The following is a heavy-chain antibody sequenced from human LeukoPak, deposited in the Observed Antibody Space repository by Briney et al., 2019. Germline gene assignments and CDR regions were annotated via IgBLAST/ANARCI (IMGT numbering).Heavy chain of an antibody. Sequence: ASAKVSCKASGYTFTSYGISWVRQAPGQGLEWMGWISAYNGNTNYAQKLQGRVTMTTDTSTSTAYMELRSLRSGDTAVYYCAREGARYYDSSGYYNFDYWGQGTLVTVSS. V-gene: IGHV1-18*01. CDR3: AREGARYYDSSGYYNFDY. D-gene: IGHD3-22*01. J-gene: IGHJ4*02. CDR2: ISAYNGNT. CDR1: GYTFTSYG.